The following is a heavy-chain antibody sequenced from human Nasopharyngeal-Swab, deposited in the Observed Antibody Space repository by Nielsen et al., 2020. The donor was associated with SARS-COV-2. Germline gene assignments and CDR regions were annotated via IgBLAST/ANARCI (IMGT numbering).Heavy chain of an antibody. D-gene: IGHD2-15*01. Sequence: GGSLRLSCAASGFTFTSYAMNWVRQAPGKGLEWVSGMSGTGDNTHYADSVKGRFTISRDSSKNTLYLQMNSLRAEDTAVYYCAKDSGAGFCDGGSCFPTNHWGQGTLVTVSS. V-gene: IGHV3-23*01. CDR3: AKDSGAGFCDGGSCFPTNH. CDR1: GFTFTSYA. J-gene: IGHJ5*02. CDR2: MSGTGDNT.